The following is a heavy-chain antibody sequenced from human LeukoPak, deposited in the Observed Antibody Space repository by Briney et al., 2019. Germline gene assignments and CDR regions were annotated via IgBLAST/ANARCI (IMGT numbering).Heavy chain of an antibody. CDR1: GFTFSNYG. D-gene: IGHD2-15*01. Sequence: PGGSLRLSCSASGFTFSNYGMHWVRQAPGKGREWVAFIRYDGSNKYFADSLKGRFTISRDNSKNTLYLQMNSLRPEDTAVYFCAKDWRRIVVVGPITRHGNYMDVWGKGTTVTISS. CDR2: IRYDGSNK. J-gene: IGHJ6*03. CDR3: AKDWRRIVVVGPITRHGNYMDV. V-gene: IGHV3-30*02.